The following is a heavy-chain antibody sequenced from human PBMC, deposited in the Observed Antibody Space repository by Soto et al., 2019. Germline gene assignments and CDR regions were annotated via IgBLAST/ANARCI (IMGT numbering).Heavy chain of an antibody. CDR2: IIPILGIA. V-gene: IGHV1-69*02. CDR1: GGTFSSYT. Sequence: QVQLVQSGAEVKKPGSSVKVSCKASGGTFSSYTISWVRQAPGQGLEWMGRIIPILGIANYAQKFQGRVTITADKSTSTAYMELSSLRSEDTAVYYCARVDSGYGYDYWGQGTLVTVSS. D-gene: IGHD5-12*01. J-gene: IGHJ4*02. CDR3: ARVDSGYGYDY.